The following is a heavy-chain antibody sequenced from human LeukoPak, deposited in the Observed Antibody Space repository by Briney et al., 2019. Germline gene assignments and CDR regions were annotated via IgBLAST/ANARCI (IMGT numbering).Heavy chain of an antibody. CDR1: GYTFTGYY. J-gene: IGHJ4*02. CDR3: ARVASKRGYRPFDY. V-gene: IGHV1-8*02. D-gene: IGHD5-18*01. CDR2: MNPNSGNT. Sequence: ASVKVSCKASGYTFTGYYMHWVRQATGQGLEWMGWMNPNSGNTGYAQKVQGRVTMTRNTSISTAYMELSSLRSEDTAVYYCARVASKRGYRPFDYWGQGTLVTVSS.